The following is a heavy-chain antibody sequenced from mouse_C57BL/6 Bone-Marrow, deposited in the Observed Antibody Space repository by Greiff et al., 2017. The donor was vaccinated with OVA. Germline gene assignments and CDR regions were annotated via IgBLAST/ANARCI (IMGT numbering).Heavy chain of an antibody. J-gene: IGHJ1*03. V-gene: IGHV1-42*01. D-gene: IGHD1-1*01. CDR3: ARYYVLDV. Sequence: VQLQQSGPELVKPGASVKISCKASGYSFTGYYMNWVKQSPEKSLEWIGEINPSTGGTTYNQKFKAKATLTVDKSSSTAYMQLKSLTSEDSAVYYCARYYVLDVWGTGTTVTVSS. CDR2: INPSTGGT. CDR1: GYSFTGYY.